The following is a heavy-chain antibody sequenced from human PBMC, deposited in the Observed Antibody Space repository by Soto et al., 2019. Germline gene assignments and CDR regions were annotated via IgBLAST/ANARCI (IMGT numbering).Heavy chain of an antibody. V-gene: IGHV1-8*01. Sequence: QVQLVQSGAEVKKPGASVKVSCKASGYTFTSYDINWVRQATGQGLEWMGWMNPNSGNTGYAQKFRGRVTMTRNASIRTAYMELSSLRSEETAGYYWASDRTGTSSMDVRGKGTTVTVCS. D-gene: IGHD1-1*01. CDR2: MNPNSGNT. J-gene: IGHJ6*04. CDR1: GYTFTSYD. CDR3: ASDRTGTSSMDV.